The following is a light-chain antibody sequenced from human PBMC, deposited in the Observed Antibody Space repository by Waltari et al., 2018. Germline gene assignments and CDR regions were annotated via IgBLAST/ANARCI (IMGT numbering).Light chain of an antibody. V-gene: IGKV3-20*01. CDR3: QQYGSSPRT. Sequence: EIVLTQSPGTLSLSPGERATLSCSASQSVSSSYLAWYQQKPGQAPRLRIDGASSRATGIPDRFSGSGSGTDFTLTISRLEPEDFAVYYCQQYGSSPRTFGQGTKVEIK. CDR2: GAS. CDR1: QSVSSSY. J-gene: IGKJ1*01.